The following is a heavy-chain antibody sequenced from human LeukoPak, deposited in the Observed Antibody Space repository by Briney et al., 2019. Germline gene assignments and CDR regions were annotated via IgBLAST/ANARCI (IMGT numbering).Heavy chain of an antibody. CDR2: ISGSGGST. D-gene: IGHD3-3*01. CDR1: GFTFSSYA. Sequence: GGSLRLSCAASGFTFSSYAMSWVRQAPGKGLEWVSAISGSGGSTYYADSVKGRFTISRDNSKNTLYLQMNSLRAEDTAVYYCAKDVAIEAYDLGWFDPWGQGTLVTVSS. CDR3: AKDVAIEAYDLGWFDP. V-gene: IGHV3-23*01. J-gene: IGHJ5*02.